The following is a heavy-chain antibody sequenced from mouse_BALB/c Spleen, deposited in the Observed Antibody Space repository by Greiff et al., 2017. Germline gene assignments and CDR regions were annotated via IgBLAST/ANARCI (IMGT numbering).Heavy chain of an antibody. CDR3: ARHGYGNSDYYAMDY. CDR1: GFTFSSYA. CDR2: ISSGGSYT. Sequence: EVQRVESGGGLVKPGGSLKLSCAASGFTFSSYAMSWVRQTPEKRLEWVATISSGGSYTYYPDSVKGRFTISRDNAKNTLYLQMSSLRSEDTAMYYCARHGYGNSDYYAMDYWGQGTSVTVSS. D-gene: IGHD2-10*02. V-gene: IGHV5-9-3*01. J-gene: IGHJ4*01.